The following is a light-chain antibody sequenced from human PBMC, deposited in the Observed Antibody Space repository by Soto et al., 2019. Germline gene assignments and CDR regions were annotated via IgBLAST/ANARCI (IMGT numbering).Light chain of an antibody. V-gene: IGKV4-1*01. CDR2: AAS. J-gene: IGKJ1*01. CDR3: QQYNNWPRT. Sequence: LLTPSPDPLSVSLGERATINCKSSQSVLYSSNNKNYLAWYQQKPGQAPRLLIYAASARATGIPARFSGSGSGTEFTLTISSLQSEDFAVYYCQQYNNWPRTFGQGTKVDIK. CDR1: QSVLYSSNNKNY.